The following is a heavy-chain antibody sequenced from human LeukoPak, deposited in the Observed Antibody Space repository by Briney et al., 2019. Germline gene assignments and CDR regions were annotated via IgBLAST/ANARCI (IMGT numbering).Heavy chain of an antibody. CDR2: ISYDGSNK. J-gene: IGHJ6*03. CDR3: AKDPSVTRFHYYYYYYMDV. CDR1: GFTFSSYG. V-gene: IGHV3-30*18. Sequence: PGRSLRLSCAASGFTFSSYGMHWVRQAPGEGLEWVAVISYDGSNKYYADSVKGRFTISRDNSKNTLYLQMNSLRAEDTAVYYCAKDPSVTRFHYYYYYYMDVWGKGTTVTVSS. D-gene: IGHD4-17*01.